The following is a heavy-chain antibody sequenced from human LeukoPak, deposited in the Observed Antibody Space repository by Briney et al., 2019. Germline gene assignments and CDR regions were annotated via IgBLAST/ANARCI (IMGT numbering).Heavy chain of an antibody. D-gene: IGHD6-19*01. CDR1: GGSISSGAYY. CDR2: IYYSGST. CDR3: ASSGYSSGWDAFDI. Sequence: PSETLSLTCSVSGGSISSGAYYWSWIRQHPGKGLEWIGYIYYSGSTHYNPSLKSRVTISVDTSKNQFSLKLSSVTAADTAVYYCASSGYSSGWDAFDIWGQGTMVTVSS. V-gene: IGHV4-31*03. J-gene: IGHJ3*02.